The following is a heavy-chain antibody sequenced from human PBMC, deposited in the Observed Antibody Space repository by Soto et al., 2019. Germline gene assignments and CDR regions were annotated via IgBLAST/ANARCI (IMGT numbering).Heavy chain of an antibody. D-gene: IGHD3-22*01. CDR1: GDSISSYY. CDR3: ARAANYYDSSAPGVDY. CDR2: IYYSGSP. V-gene: IGHV4-59*01. Sequence: PSETLSLTCTVSGDSISSYYWSWIRQPPGKGLEWIGYIYYSGSPDYNPSLKTRVTISVDTSKNQFSLKLSSVTAADTAMYYCARAANYYDSSAPGVDYWGQGTLVTVSS. J-gene: IGHJ4*02.